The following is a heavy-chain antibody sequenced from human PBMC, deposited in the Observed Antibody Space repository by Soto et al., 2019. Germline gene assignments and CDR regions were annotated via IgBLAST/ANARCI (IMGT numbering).Heavy chain of an antibody. Sequence: QITLKESGPTLVKPTQTLTLTCTVSGFSLSISGVGVGWIRQPPGKALEWLALIFSNDDKRYIPSLKSRLTITKDTSKNQVVLIMTNIDTVDTATYYCTHMSGSGLFGMDVWGQGTTVTVA. V-gene: IGHV2-5*01. CDR1: GFSLSISGVG. CDR3: THMSGSGLFGMDV. D-gene: IGHD3-10*01. J-gene: IGHJ6*02. CDR2: IFSNDDK.